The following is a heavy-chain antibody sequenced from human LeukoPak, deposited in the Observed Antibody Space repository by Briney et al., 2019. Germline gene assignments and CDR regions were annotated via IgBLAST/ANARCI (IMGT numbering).Heavy chain of an antibody. CDR1: GYTFTSYG. Sequence: ASVKVSCKASGYTFTSYGISWVRQAPGQGLEWTGWISAYNGNTNYAQKLQGRVTMTTDTSTSTAYMELRSLRSDDTAVYYCARFKPYYYDSSGYYDYWGQGTLATVSS. J-gene: IGHJ4*02. CDR2: ISAYNGNT. CDR3: ARFKPYYYDSSGYYDY. D-gene: IGHD3-22*01. V-gene: IGHV1-18*01.